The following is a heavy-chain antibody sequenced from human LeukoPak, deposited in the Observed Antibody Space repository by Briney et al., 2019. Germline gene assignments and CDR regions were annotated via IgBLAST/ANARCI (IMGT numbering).Heavy chain of an antibody. CDR3: AVGLRLGELLLQEAEYYFDY. CDR2: ISSNGGST. D-gene: IGHD3-16*01. CDR1: GFTFSSYA. Sequence: QPGGSLRLSCAASGFTFSSYAMHWVRQAPGKGLEYVSAISSNGGSTYYANSVKGRFIISRDNSKNTLYLQMGSLRAEDMAVYYCAVGLRLGELLLQEAEYYFDYWGQGTLVTVSS. J-gene: IGHJ4*02. V-gene: IGHV3-64*01.